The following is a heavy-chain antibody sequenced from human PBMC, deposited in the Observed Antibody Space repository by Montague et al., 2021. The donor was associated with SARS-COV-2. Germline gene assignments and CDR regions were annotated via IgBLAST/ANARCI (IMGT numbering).Heavy chain of an antibody. CDR2: IYSGGST. CDR3: ARDVRPIGLMDV. J-gene: IGHJ6*02. V-gene: IGHV3-53*01. CDR1: GFTVSSNY. Sequence: SLRLSCAASGFTVSSNYMSWVRQAPGKGLEWVSVIYSGGSTYYADSVKGRFTISRDNSKNTLYLQMNSLRAEDTAVYYCARDVRPIGLMDVWGQGTTVTVSS.